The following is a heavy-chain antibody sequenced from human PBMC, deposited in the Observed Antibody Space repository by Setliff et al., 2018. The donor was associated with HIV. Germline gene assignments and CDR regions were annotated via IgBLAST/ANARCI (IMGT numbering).Heavy chain of an antibody. CDR1: GFTFSDYY. D-gene: IGHD6-13*01. J-gene: IGHJ4*02. Sequence: GGSLRLSCAGSGSGGSGFTFSDYYMSWVRQAPGKGLEWVGHIKSKIDGETTDYAAPVKGRITISRDDSKNTLSLQMNSLKTEDTAVYYCAVVVGGYAYSSSWYFHYWGQGTLVTVSS. V-gene: IGHV3-15*01. CDR2: IKSKIDGETT. CDR3: AVVVGGYAYSSSWYFHY.